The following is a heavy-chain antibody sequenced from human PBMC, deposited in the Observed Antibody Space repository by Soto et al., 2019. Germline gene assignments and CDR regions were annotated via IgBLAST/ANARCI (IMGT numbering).Heavy chain of an antibody. Sequence: QVQLQESGPGLVKPSETLSLSCFISGGSFSNDYWTWIRQSPGKGLEWIGYIFHTGITDYNPSVKSRVTISIDKSRNLFSLNLTSVTAADTAVYYCARDRYFYASRGYYRPLDSWGQGTLVTVSS. D-gene: IGHD3-22*01. J-gene: IGHJ5*01. CDR2: IFHTGIT. V-gene: IGHV4-59*01. CDR1: GGSFSNDY. CDR3: ARDRYFYASRGYYRPLDS.